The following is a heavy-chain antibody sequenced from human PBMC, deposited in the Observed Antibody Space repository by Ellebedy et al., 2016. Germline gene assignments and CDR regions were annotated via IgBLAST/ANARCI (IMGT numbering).Heavy chain of an antibody. Sequence: SETLSLXCTVSGGSISSYYWSWIRQPPGKGLEWIGSIYHSGSTYYNPSLKSRVTISVDTSKNQFSLKLSSVTAADTAVYYCARGSGYYYAFDYWGQGTLVTVSS. CDR2: IYHSGST. J-gene: IGHJ4*02. CDR3: ARGSGYYYAFDY. V-gene: IGHV4-38-2*02. CDR1: GGSISSYY. D-gene: IGHD3-22*01.